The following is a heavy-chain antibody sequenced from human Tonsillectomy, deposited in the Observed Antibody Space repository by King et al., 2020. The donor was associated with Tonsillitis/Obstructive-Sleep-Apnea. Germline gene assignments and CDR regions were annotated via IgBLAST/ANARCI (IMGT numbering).Heavy chain of an antibody. Sequence: VQLQESGPGLVKPSETLSLTCTVSGGSISSYYWSWIRQPPGKGLEWIGYIYYSGSTNYNPSLKSRVSISVDTSKNQFSLKLSSVTAADTAVYYCARDMVLEAEVDAFDIWGQGTMVTVSS. J-gene: IGHJ3*02. V-gene: IGHV4-59*01. D-gene: IGHD2-8*01. CDR1: GGSISSYY. CDR3: ARDMVLEAEVDAFDI. CDR2: IYYSGST.